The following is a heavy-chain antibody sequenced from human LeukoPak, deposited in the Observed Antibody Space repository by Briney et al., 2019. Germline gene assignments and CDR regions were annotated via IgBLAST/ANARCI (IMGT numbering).Heavy chain of an antibody. J-gene: IGHJ4*02. CDR1: GGSISSSNW. D-gene: IGHD3-3*01. V-gene: IGHV4-4*02. Sequence: PSETLSLTCAVSGGSISSSNWWSWVRQPPGKGLEWIGEIYHSGSTNYNPSLKSRVTISVDKSKNQFSLKLSSVTAADTVVYYCARASYYDFWSGYYIIDYWGQGTLVTVSS. CDR3: ARASYYDFWSGYYIIDY. CDR2: IYHSGST.